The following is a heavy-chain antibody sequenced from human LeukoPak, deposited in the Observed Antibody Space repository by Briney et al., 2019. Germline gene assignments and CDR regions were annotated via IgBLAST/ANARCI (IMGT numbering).Heavy chain of an antibody. V-gene: IGHV3-13*04. CDR2: IGTVGDT. CDR1: GFTFSRYD. Sequence: GGSLRLSCVASGFTFSRYDMHWVRQATGKGLEWISSIGTVGDTYYIGSVKGRFTISRENAKSSLYLQMNSLRAGDTAVYYCVRGGEIGFDSWGQGTLVTVSS. J-gene: IGHJ5*01. D-gene: IGHD3-16*01. CDR3: VRGGEIGFDS.